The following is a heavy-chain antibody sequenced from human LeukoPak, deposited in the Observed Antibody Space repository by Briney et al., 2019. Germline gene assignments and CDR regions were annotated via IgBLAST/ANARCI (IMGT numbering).Heavy chain of an antibody. CDR2: INPNSGGT. D-gene: IGHD4-17*01. Sequence: ASVKVSCKASGYTFTCYYMHWVRQAPGQGLEWMGWINPNSGGTNYAQKFQGRVTMTRDTSISTAYMELSRLRSDDTAVYYCARDWATVTTSDYWGQGTLVTVSS. CDR3: ARDWATVTTSDY. V-gene: IGHV1-2*02. CDR1: GYTFTCYY. J-gene: IGHJ4*02.